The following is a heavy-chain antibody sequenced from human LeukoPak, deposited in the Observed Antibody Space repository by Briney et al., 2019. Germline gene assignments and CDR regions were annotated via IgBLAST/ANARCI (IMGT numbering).Heavy chain of an antibody. J-gene: IGHJ4*02. D-gene: IGHD3-10*01. CDR3: ARGYYGFDY. CDR2: INSDGSST. V-gene: IGHV3-74*01. CDR1: GFTFSSYW. Sequence: GGSLRLSCAAPGFTFSSYWMHWVRQAPGKGLVWVSRINSDGSSTNYAASVKGRFTISRDNAKNTLYLQMNSLRAEDTAVYYCARGYYGFDYWGQGTLVTVSS.